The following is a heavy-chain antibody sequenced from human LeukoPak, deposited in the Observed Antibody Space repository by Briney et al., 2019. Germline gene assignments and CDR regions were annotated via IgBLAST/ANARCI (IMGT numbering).Heavy chain of an antibody. J-gene: IGHJ4*02. Sequence: GASVKVSCKASGGTFSSYAISWVRQAPAQGLEWMGRIIPIFGTANYAQKFQGRVTITADKSTSTAYMELSSLRSEDTAVYYCAREYVGCSSTSCYYFDYWGQGTLVTVSS. V-gene: IGHV1-69*06. CDR1: GGTFSSYA. D-gene: IGHD2-2*01. CDR2: IIPIFGTA. CDR3: AREYVGCSSTSCYYFDY.